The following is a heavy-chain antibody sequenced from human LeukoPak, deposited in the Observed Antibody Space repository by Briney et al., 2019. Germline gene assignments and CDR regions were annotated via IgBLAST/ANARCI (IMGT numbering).Heavy chain of an antibody. D-gene: IGHD5-12*01. CDR2: IYYSGSP. CDR3: ARVEKVAVEVTYFDY. J-gene: IGHJ4*02. CDR1: GGSISSYY. V-gene: IGHV4-59*01. Sequence: PSETLSLTFTVSGGSISSYYWSWIRQPPGKGLGWVGYIYYSGSPNYNPSLKSRVTISVDTSKNQFSLKLSSVTAADTAVYYCARVEKVAVEVTYFDYWGRGTLVTVSS.